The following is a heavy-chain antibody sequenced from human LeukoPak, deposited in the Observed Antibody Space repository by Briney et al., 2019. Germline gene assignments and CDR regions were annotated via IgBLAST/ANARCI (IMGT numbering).Heavy chain of an antibody. CDR3: ARCHDWNGVGWFDP. CDR1: GYRFTSYW. D-gene: IGHD1-1*01. V-gene: IGHV5-51*01. CDR2: IYSGESDT. J-gene: IGHJ5*02. Sequence: ESLKISCNGSGYRFTSYWIGWVRQIPGKGLGWMGIIYSGESDTRYSPSFQGQVTISADKSISTAYLQWSSLKASDTAMYYCARCHDWNGVGWFDPWGQGTLVTVSS.